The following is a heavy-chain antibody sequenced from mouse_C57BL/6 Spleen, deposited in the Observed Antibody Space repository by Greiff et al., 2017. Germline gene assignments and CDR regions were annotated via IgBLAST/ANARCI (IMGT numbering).Heavy chain of an antibody. CDR3: ANSYYSNSYWYFDV. J-gene: IGHJ1*03. Sequence: QVHVKQPGAELVRPGSSVKLSCKASGYTFTSYWMHWVKQRPIQGLEWIGNIDPSDSETHYNQKFKDKATLTVDKSSSTAYMQLSSLTSEDSAVYYCANSYYSNSYWYFDVWGTGTTVTVSS. D-gene: IGHD2-5*01. CDR1: GYTFTSYW. V-gene: IGHV1-52*01. CDR2: IDPSDSET.